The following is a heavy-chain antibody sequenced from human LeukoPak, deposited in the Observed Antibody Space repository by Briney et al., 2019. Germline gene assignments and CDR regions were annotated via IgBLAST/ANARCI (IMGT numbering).Heavy chain of an antibody. CDR3: AREGSSSVPFFDY. J-gene: IGHJ4*02. V-gene: IGHV3-11*04. CDR2: ISSSGSTI. Sequence: PGGSLRLSCAASGFTLSDYYMSWIRQAPGKGLEWVSYISSSGSTIYYADSVKGRFTISRDNAKNSLYLQMNSLRAEDTAVYYCAREGSSSVPFFDYWGQGTLVTVSS. CDR1: GFTLSDYY. D-gene: IGHD6-6*01.